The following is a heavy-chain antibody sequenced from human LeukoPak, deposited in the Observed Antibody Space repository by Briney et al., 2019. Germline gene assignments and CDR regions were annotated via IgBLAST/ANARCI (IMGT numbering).Heavy chain of an antibody. CDR2: IYHSGST. CDR3: ARPRPLHEKQDKINSGSYFELFDY. V-gene: IGHV4-38-2*02. J-gene: IGHJ4*02. D-gene: IGHD1-26*01. Sequence: SETLSLTCTVSGYSISSGSYWGWIRQPPGKGLEWIGSIYHSGSTYYNPSLKSRVTISVDTSKNQFSLKLSSVTAADTAVYYCARPRPLHEKQDKINSGSYFELFDYWGQGTLVTVSS. CDR1: GYSISSGSY.